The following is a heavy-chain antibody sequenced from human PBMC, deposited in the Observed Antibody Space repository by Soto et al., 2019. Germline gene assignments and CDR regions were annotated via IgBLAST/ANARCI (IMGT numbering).Heavy chain of an antibody. Sequence: SETLSLTCTVSGGSVSSASDCWNWIRHPPGKGLEWIGYIYNRGSTNSNPSLQSRVTISVDTSKNQFSLKLSSVTAADTGIYYCARARITMVREVIKYNMDVWGQGTTVTVSS. J-gene: IGHJ6*02. V-gene: IGHV4-61*01. CDR3: ARARITMVREVIKYNMDV. CDR1: GGSVSSASDC. D-gene: IGHD3-10*01. CDR2: IYNRGST.